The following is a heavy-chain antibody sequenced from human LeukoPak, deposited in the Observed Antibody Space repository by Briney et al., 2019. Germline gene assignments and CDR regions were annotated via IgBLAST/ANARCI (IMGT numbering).Heavy chain of an antibody. CDR2: ISGSGGST. V-gene: IGHV3-23*01. CDR3: AKVGPQGSYRYTYDY. Sequence: GGSLRPSCAASGFTFSNYAMSWVRQAPGKGLEWVSTISGSGGSTYYADSVKGRFTISRDNSKNTLYLQMDSLRAEDTAVYYCAKVGPQGSYRYTYDYWGQGTLVTVSS. CDR1: GFTFSNYA. J-gene: IGHJ4*02. D-gene: IGHD3-16*02.